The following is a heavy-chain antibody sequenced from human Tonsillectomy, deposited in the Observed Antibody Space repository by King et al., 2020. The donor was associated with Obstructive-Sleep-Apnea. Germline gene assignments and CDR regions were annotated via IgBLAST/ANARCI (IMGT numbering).Heavy chain of an antibody. CDR3: TRDRSVLMSVWGTSHNYYNYYGMDV. V-gene: IGHV3-49*03. D-gene: IGHD3-16*01. J-gene: IGHJ6*02. CDR2: IRTKPYGGTT. CDR1: GFTFGDYA. Sequence: EVQLVESGGDLVQPGRSLRLSCTASGFTFGDYAMSWFRQAPGKGLEWVGFIRTKPYGGTTDYAASLKGRFTISRDDSKSIAYLQMNSLKNKDTAVYYCTRDRSVLMSVWGTSHNYYNYYGMDVWGQGTTVTVSS.